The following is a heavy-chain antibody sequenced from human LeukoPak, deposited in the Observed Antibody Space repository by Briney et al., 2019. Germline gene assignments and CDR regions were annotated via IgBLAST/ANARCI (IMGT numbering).Heavy chain of an antibody. CDR2: ISYDGSNK. CDR1: GFTFSSYG. D-gene: IGHD3-10*01. CDR3: ARGMVRGVRGWYYFDY. Sequence: GGSLRLSCAASGFTFSSYGMHWVRQAPGKGLEGVAVISYDGSNKYYADSVKGRFTISRDNSKNTLYLQMNSLRAEDTAVYYCARGMVRGVRGWYYFDYWGQGTLVTVSS. J-gene: IGHJ4*02. V-gene: IGHV3-30*03.